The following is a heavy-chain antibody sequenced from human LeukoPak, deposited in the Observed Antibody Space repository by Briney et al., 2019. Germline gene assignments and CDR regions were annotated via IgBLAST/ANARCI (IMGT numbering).Heavy chain of an antibody. CDR3: ATGMGFARDWFDP. CDR1: GFTFSSYW. J-gene: IGHJ5*02. D-gene: IGHD3-16*01. Sequence: GGSLTLSCAASGFTFSSYWMHWVRQAPGKGLVWVSRINTDGSSTRYADSVKGRFTISRDNAKNTLYLQMNSLRAEDTAVYYCATGMGFARDWFDPWGQGTLVTVSS. V-gene: IGHV3-74*01. CDR2: INTDGSST.